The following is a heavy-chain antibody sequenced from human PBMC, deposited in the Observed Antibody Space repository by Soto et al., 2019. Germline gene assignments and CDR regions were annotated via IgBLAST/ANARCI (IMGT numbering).Heavy chain of an antibody. D-gene: IGHD3-9*01. CDR2: IIPIFGTA. V-gene: IGHV1-69*01. J-gene: IGHJ6*02. CDR1: GGTFSSYA. Sequence: QVQLVQSGAEVKKPGSSVKVSCKASGGTFSSYAISWVRQAPGQGLEWMGGIIPIFGTANYAQKFQGRVTITADESTSTAYMELSSLRSEDTAVYYCARSLRYFDWISGDYYYYYGMDVWGQGTTVTVSS. CDR3: ARSLRYFDWISGDYYYYYGMDV.